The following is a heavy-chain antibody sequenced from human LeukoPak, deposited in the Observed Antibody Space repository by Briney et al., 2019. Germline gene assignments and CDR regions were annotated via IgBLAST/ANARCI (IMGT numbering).Heavy chain of an antibody. CDR1: GFTFSSYD. Sequence: GGSLRLSCAASGFTFSSYDMHWVRQATGKGLEWVSAIGTAGDTYYPGSVKGRFTISRDNSKNTLYLQMNSLRAEDTAVYYCAKLPYFDWLSYFDYWGQGTLVTVSS. V-gene: IGHV3-13*01. CDR3: AKLPYFDWLSYFDY. J-gene: IGHJ4*02. D-gene: IGHD3-9*01. CDR2: IGTAGDT.